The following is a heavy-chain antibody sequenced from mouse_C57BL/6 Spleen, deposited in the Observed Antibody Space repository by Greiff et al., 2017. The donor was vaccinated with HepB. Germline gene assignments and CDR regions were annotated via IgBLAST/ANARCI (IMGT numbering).Heavy chain of an antibody. CDR2: IHPNSGST. CDR3: ARLGKTYYFDY. V-gene: IGHV1-64*01. J-gene: IGHJ2*01. Sequence: QVQLQQPGAELVKPGASVKLSCKASGYTFTSYWMHWVKQRPGQGLEWIGMIHPNSGSTNYNEKFKSKATLTVDKSSSTAYMQLSSLTSEDSAVYYCARLGKTYYFDYWGQGTTLTVSS. CDR1: GYTFTSYW.